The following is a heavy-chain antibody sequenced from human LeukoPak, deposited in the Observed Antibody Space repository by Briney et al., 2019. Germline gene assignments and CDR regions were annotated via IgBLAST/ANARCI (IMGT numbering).Heavy chain of an antibody. CDR3: ASMTQGY. CDR1: GFTFSNYW. J-gene: IGHJ4*02. Sequence: GGSLRLSCTASGFTFSNYWIHWVRQPPGKGLVWVSRINNEGGGTIYADSVKGRFTISRDNAKNSLYLQMNSLRAEDTAVYYCASMTQGYWGQGTLVTVSS. D-gene: IGHD2-21*02. CDR2: INNEGGGT. V-gene: IGHV3-74*01.